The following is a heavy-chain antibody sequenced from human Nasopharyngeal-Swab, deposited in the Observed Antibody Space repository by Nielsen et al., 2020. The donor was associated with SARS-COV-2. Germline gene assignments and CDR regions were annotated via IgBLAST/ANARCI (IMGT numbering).Heavy chain of an antibody. CDR3: ARVGVVLLGAQYYYYYGMDV. V-gene: IGHV1-2*02. CDR2: INPNSGGT. J-gene: IGHJ6*02. Sequence: WVRQAPGQGLEWMGWINPNSGGTNYAQKFQGRVTMTRDTSISTAYMELSRLRSDDTAVYYCARVGVVLLGAQYYYYYGMDVWGQGTTVTVSS. D-gene: IGHD2-15*01.